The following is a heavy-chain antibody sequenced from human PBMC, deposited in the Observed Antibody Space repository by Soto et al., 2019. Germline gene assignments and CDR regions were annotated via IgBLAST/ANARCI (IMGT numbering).Heavy chain of an antibody. J-gene: IGHJ4*02. CDR3: ARASRDYDFWSGYWDY. Sequence: GGSLRLSCAASGFTFSSYGMHWVRQAPGKGLEWVAVISYDGSNKYYADSVKGRFTISRDNSKNTLYLQMNSLRAEDTAVYYCARASRDYDFWSGYWDYWGQGTLVTVSS. D-gene: IGHD3-3*01. CDR1: GFTFSSYG. V-gene: IGHV3-30*03. CDR2: ISYDGSNK.